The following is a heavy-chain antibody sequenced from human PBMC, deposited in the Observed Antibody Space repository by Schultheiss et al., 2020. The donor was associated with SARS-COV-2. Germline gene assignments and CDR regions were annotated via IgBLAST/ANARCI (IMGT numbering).Heavy chain of an antibody. J-gene: IGHJ6*03. CDR3: ARVRDSSGWYRYYYMDV. D-gene: IGHD6-19*01. V-gene: IGHV4-4*02. Sequence: SETLSLTCAVSGGPISSSNWWSWVRQPPGKGLEWIGEIYHSGSTNYNPSLKSRVTISVDKSKNQFSLKLSSVTAADTAVYYCARVRDSSGWYRYYYMDVWGIGTTVTVSS. CDR1: GGPISSSNW. CDR2: IYHSGST.